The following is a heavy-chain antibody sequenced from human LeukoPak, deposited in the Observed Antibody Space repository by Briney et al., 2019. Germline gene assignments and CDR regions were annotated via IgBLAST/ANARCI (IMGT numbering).Heavy chain of an antibody. J-gene: IGHJ5*02. V-gene: IGHV3-48*01. CDR2: ISSSSSVI. CDR1: GFNFSSYS. CDR3: ARDNRPSNDFWSGYYLIGWFAP. D-gene: IGHD3-3*01. Sequence: PGGSLRLSCAASGFNFSSYSMNWVRQAPGKGLEWVSYISSSSSVIYYVDSVKGRFTISRDNAKNSLYLQMNSLRAEDTAVYYCARDNRPSNDFWSGYYLIGWFAPWGQGTLVTVSS.